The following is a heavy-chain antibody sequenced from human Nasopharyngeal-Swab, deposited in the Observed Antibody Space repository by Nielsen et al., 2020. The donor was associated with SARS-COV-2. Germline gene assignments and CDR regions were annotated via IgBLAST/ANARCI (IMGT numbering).Heavy chain of an antibody. J-gene: IGHJ3*02. D-gene: IGHD6-13*01. CDR2: IYYSGST. Sequence: WIRQPPGKGLEWIGYIYYSGSTYYNPSLKGRLTISVDTSKNQFSLKLSSVTAADTAVYYCARAARYSSTWSLPYDAFDIWGQGTMVTVSS. CDR3: ARAARYSSTWSLPYDAFDI. V-gene: IGHV4-31*02.